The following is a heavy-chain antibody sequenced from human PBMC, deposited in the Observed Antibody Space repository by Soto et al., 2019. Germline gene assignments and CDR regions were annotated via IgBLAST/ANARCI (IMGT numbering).Heavy chain of an antibody. J-gene: IGHJ2*01. CDR1: GFTFINHA. Sequence: EVQLLESGGGLVQPGGSLRLSCAGSGFTFINHAMNRVRQAPGKGLEWVSSISGGGDATFFGDSVRGRFTISRDNSKNTVTLQMNSLGVDDTAVYYCARKILGSTSRPNYWYFDLWGRGTLVTVSS. D-gene: IGHD2-2*01. V-gene: IGHV3-23*01. CDR3: ARKILGSTSRPNYWYFDL. CDR2: ISGGGDAT.